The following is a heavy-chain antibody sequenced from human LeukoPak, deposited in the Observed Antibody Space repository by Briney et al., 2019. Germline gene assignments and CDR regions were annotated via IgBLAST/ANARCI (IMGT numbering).Heavy chain of an antibody. D-gene: IGHD2-2*01. J-gene: IGHJ4*02. CDR3: ARDGPTAAPFDY. CDR1: GYTFTSYG. V-gene: IGHV1-46*01. CDR2: INPSGGST. Sequence: ASVKVSCKASGYTFTSYGISWVRQAPGQGXXXMGIINPSGGSTSYAQRFQGRVAMTRDTSTTTVYMEVNSLTSEDTAVYFCARDGPTAAPFDYWGQGTLVTVSS.